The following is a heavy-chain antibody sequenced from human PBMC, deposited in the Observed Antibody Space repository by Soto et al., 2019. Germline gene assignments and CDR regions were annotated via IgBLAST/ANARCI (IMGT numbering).Heavy chain of an antibody. CDR2: MNPNSGNT. V-gene: IGHV1-8*01. CDR3: ARTLYGDPICY. CDR1: GYTFTSYD. Sequence: QVQLVQSGAEVKKPGASVKVSCKASGYTFTSYDINWVRQATGQGLEWMGWMNPNSGNTDYAQKFQGRVNRTRNTSISTAYRELSSLRSEDSAVYDCARTLYGDPICYWGQGTLVTV. J-gene: IGHJ4*02. D-gene: IGHD4-17*01.